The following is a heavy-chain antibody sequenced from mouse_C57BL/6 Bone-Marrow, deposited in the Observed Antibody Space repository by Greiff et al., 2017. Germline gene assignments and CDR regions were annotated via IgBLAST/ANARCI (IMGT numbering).Heavy chain of an antibody. CDR1: GFTFTSSG. V-gene: IGHV1-81*01. CDR3: ARWGSSYDY. CDR2: IYPRSGNT. Sequence: VKLVESGAELARPGASVQLSCTASGFTFTSSGISWVKQRTGQGLEWIGEIYPRSGNTYYNEKFKGKATLTADNSSSTAYMELRSLTSEDSAVYFCARWGSSYDYWGQGTTLTVSS. D-gene: IGHD1-1*01. J-gene: IGHJ2*01.